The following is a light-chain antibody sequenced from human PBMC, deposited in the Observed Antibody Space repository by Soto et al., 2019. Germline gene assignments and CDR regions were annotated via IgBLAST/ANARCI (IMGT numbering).Light chain of an antibody. CDR3: QSYDSSLSGYV. Sequence: QSALTHPPSVSGAPGQRVTISCTGSSSNIGAGYDVHWYQQLPGTAPQLLIYANSNRPSGVPGRFSGSKSGASASLAITGLQAEDEADYYCQSYDSSLSGYVFGTGTRSPS. CDR1: SSNIGAGYD. CDR2: ANS. J-gene: IGLJ1*01. V-gene: IGLV1-40*03.